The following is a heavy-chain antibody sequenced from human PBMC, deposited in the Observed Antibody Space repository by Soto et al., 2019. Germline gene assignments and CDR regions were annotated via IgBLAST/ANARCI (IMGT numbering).Heavy chain of an antibody. D-gene: IGHD3-3*01. J-gene: IGHJ4*02. CDR2: IKQGGSEK. V-gene: IGHV3-7*01. CDR1: GFTFSSYW. CDR3: VRDVGYYYVN. Sequence: EVQLVESGGSLVQPGGSLRISCAVSGFTFSSYWMSWVRQAPGKGLEWVATIKQGGSEKYYVDSVRGRFTISGDNAENSLFLQMNSLSAEDTAVYFCVRDVGYYYVNWGQGTLVTVSS.